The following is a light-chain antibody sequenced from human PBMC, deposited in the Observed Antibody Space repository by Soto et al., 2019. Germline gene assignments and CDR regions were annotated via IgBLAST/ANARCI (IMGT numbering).Light chain of an antibody. CDR1: QSVSSNS. Sequence: EIVLTQSPDTLSLSPGERATLSCRASQSVSSNSLAWYQQKPGQAPRLLLYGASSRATGIPDRFTCSGSGTDFTLTISGLETEDVGVYYCHQYGSSLWTFGQGTKVEIK. CDR3: HQYGSSLWT. V-gene: IGKV3-20*01. CDR2: GAS. J-gene: IGKJ1*01.